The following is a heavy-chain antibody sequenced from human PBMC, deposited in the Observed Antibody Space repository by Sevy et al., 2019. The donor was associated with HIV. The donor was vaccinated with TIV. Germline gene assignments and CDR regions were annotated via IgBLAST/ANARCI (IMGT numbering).Heavy chain of an antibody. Sequence: GGSLRLSCAASRFTFSSYAMSWVRQAPGKGLEWVSAISGSGGSTYYADSVKGRFTISRDNSKNTLYLQMNSLRAEDTAVYYCAKLPAYDYVWGSYRYTGGYYYYMDVWGKGTTVTVSS. CDR1: RFTFSSYA. CDR2: ISGSGGST. J-gene: IGHJ6*03. CDR3: AKLPAYDYVWGSYRYTGGYYYYMDV. D-gene: IGHD3-16*02. V-gene: IGHV3-23*01.